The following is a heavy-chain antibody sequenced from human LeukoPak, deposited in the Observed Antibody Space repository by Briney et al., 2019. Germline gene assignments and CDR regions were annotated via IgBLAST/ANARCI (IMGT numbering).Heavy chain of an antibody. CDR1: GASMSSFTDY. D-gene: IGHD4-11*01. Sequence: PSETLSLTCTVFGASMSSFTDYWGWIRQPPGQGLEWVGHIFSSGSTYYNPSLNSRLTISLDTSKNQFSMKLNSVIAADTAVYYCTRVSNSLSFDFWGQGTMVTVSS. CDR3: TRVSNSLSFDF. CDR2: IFSSGST. V-gene: IGHV4-39*07. J-gene: IGHJ3*01.